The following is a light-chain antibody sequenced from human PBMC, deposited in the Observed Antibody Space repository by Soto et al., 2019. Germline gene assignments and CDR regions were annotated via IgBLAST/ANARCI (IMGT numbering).Light chain of an antibody. CDR3: QQYGSSLWP. CDR2: GAS. Sequence: VLTQSPATLSVSPWERAPLSCRASQSVSSNLAWYQQKPGQAPRLLIYGASSRATGIPDRFSGSGSGTDFTLTTSRLEPEDFAVYYCQQYGSSLWPFAQGTKVDI. J-gene: IGKJ1*01. CDR1: QSVSSN. V-gene: IGKV3-20*01.